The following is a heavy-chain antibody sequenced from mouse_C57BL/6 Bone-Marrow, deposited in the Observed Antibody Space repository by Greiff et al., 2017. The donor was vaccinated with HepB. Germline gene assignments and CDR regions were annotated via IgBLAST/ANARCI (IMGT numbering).Heavy chain of an antibody. D-gene: IGHD2-4*01. CDR1: GYTFTDYY. J-gene: IGHJ3*01. Sequence: EVQLQQSGPELVKPGASVKISCKASGYTFTDYYMNWVKQSHGKSLEWIGDINPNNGGTSYNQKFKGKATLTVDKSSSTAYMELRSLTSEDSAVYYCASLGFGLLYDYDAWFAYWGQGTLVTVSA. CDR3: ASLGFGLLYDYDAWFAY. V-gene: IGHV1-26*01. CDR2: INPNNGGT.